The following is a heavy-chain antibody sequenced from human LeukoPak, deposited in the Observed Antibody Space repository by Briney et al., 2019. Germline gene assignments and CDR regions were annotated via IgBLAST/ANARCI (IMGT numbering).Heavy chain of an antibody. CDR3: ARPTIAAAGNFEY. D-gene: IGHD6-13*01. V-gene: IGHV3-11*03. CDR1: GFTFSDYY. Sequence: GGSLRLSCAASGFTFSDYYMSWIRQPPGKGLEWVSHISSFSNFRSYAESVKGRFTISRDNAKNSLYLQVNSLRAEDTAVYYCARPTIAAAGNFEYWGQGTLVTVSS. CDR2: ISSFSNFR. J-gene: IGHJ4*02.